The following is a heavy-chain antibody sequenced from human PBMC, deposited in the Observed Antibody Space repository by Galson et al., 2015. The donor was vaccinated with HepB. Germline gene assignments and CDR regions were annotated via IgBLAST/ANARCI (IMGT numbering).Heavy chain of an antibody. Sequence: SLRLSCAASGFTFSSYGMHWVRQAPGKGLEWVAVIWYDGSNKYYADSVKGRFTISRDNSKNTLYLQMNSLRAEDTAVYYCARAPPGESGWYPDYWGQGTLVTVSS. J-gene: IGHJ4*02. V-gene: IGHV3-33*08. CDR3: ARAPPGESGWYPDY. CDR2: IWYDGSNK. CDR1: GFTFSSYG. D-gene: IGHD6-19*01.